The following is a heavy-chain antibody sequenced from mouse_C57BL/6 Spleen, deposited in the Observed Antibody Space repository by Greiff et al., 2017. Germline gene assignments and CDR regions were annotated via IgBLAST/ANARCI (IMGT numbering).Heavy chain of an antibody. CDR3: ARGPYYYAMDY. Sequence: EVQLQQSGPELVKPGASVKISCKASGYTFTDYYMNWVKQSHGKSLEWIGDINPNNGGTSYNQKFKGKATLTVDKSSSTAYMELRSLTSDDSAVYYCARGPYYYAMDYWGQGTSVTVSS. J-gene: IGHJ4*01. V-gene: IGHV1-26*01. CDR2: INPNNGGT. CDR1: GYTFTDYY.